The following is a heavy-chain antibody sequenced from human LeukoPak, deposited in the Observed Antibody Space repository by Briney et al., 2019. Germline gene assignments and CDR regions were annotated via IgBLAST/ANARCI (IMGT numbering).Heavy chain of an antibody. CDR3: ARDDYGDFFFDS. Sequence: PSETLSLTCTVSGGSISSSYWSWIRQPPGKGLEWIGNIYYSGSTNYNPPLKSRVTISVDTSKNQFSLRLSSVTAADTAVYYCARDDYGDFFFDSWGQGTLVTVSS. J-gene: IGHJ4*02. CDR1: GGSISSSY. V-gene: IGHV4-59*01. D-gene: IGHD4-17*01. CDR2: IYYSGST.